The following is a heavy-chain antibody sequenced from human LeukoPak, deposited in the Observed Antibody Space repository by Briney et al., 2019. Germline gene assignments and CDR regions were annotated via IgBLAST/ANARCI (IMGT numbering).Heavy chain of an antibody. CDR2: ISSSSSYI. CDR3: ARAGSSSSSYYFDY. J-gene: IGHJ4*02. D-gene: IGHD6-6*01. CDR1: GFTFSSYS. V-gene: IGHV3-21*01. Sequence: KSGGSLRLSCAASGFTFSSYSMNWVRQAPGKGLEWVSSISSSSSYIYYADSVKGRFTISRDNAKNSLYLQMNSLRAEDTAVYYCARAGSSSSSYYFDYWGQGTLVTVSS.